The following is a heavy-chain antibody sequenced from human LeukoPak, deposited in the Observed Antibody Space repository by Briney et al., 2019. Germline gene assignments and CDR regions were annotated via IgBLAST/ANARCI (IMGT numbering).Heavy chain of an antibody. J-gene: IGHJ4*02. CDR3: ARVGYYEGSGYYEY. D-gene: IGHD3-22*01. CDR2: INPNSGGT. V-gene: IGHV1-2*06. CDR1: GYTLTDYY. Sequence: ASVKVYCKASGYTLTDYYMHWVRQAPGQGLEWMGRINPNSGGTNYAQKFQGRVTMTRDTSISTVYMELSRLRSDDTAVYYCARVGYYEGSGYYEYWGQGTLVTVSS.